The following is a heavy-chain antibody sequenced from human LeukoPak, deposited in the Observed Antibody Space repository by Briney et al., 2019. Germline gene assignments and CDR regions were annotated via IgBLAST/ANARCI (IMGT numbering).Heavy chain of an antibody. V-gene: IGHV4-4*07. CDR3: ARLVSYYASGSYLSYFDY. D-gene: IGHD3-10*01. CDR2: IYTSGST. CDR1: GGSISSSNW. J-gene: IGHJ4*02. Sequence: SETLSLTCAVSGGSISSSNWWSWIRQPAGKGLEWIGRIYTSGSTNYNPSLKSRVTMSVDTSKNQFSLKLSSVTAADTAVYYCARLVSYYASGSYLSYFDYWGQGTLVTVSS.